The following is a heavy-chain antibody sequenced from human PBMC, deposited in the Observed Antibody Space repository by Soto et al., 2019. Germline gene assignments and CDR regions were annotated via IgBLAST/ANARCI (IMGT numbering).Heavy chain of an antibody. D-gene: IGHD2-2*01. CDR1: GGSVSSGSYY. CDR2: IYYSWST. CDR3: AGYTPAAVNYYYYGMDV. V-gene: IGHV4-61*01. J-gene: IGHJ6*02. Sequence: QVQLQESGPGLVKPSETLSLTCTVSGGSVSSGSYYWSWIRQPPGKGLEWIGYIYYSWSTNYNPSLKSRVSISVDTSKNQFSMKLSSVTAADTAVYYCAGYTPAAVNYYYYGMDVWGQGTTVTVSS.